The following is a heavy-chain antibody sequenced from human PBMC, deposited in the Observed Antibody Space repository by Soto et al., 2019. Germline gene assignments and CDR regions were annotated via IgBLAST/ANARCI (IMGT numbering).Heavy chain of an antibody. Sequence: EVQLVESGGGLVQPGGSLRLSCAASGFTFSDHYMDWVRQAPGKGLEWVGRSNNKADSYTTEYAASVKGRFTISRDGSKNSLFLQMNSLKTEDTAVYYCTVWGSGNDFGAAWGQGILVTVSS. D-gene: IGHD3-10*01. V-gene: IGHV3-72*01. CDR2: SNNKADSYTT. CDR1: GFTFSDHY. CDR3: TVWGSGNDFGAA. J-gene: IGHJ4*02.